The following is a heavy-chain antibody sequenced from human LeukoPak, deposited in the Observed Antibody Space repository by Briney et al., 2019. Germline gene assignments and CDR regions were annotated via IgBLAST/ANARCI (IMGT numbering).Heavy chain of an antibody. CDR2: IYSGGST. J-gene: IGHJ4*02. CDR3: ARYCSGGSCRKGSGSFDY. D-gene: IGHD2-15*01. CDR1: GFTFSDYY. Sequence: GGSLRLSCAASGFTFSDYYMSWVRQAPGKGLEWVSVIYSGGSTYYADSVKGRFTISRDNSKNTLYLQMNSLRAEDTAVYYCARYCSGGSCRKGSGSFDYWGQGTLVTVSS. V-gene: IGHV3-66*01.